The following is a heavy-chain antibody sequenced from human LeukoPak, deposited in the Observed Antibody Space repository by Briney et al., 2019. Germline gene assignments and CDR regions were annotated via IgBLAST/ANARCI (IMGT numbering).Heavy chain of an antibody. Sequence: PGGSLRLSCAGSGFTFGNYWMSWVRQSPGKGLEWVANIKEDGSEKYYVDSVEGRFTISRDNAKNSLYLQMSSLGAEDTAVYYCARDPYSSGSYFDYWGQGTLVTVSS. CDR2: IKEDGSEK. J-gene: IGHJ4*02. CDR3: ARDPYSSGSYFDY. CDR1: GFTFGNYW. V-gene: IGHV3-7*01. D-gene: IGHD3-22*01.